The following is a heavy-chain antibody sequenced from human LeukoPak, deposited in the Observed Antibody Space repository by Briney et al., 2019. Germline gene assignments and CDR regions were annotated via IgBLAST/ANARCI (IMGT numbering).Heavy chain of an antibody. V-gene: IGHV1-24*01. J-gene: IGHJ5*02. CDR2: FDPEDGET. CDR1: GYTLTELS. Sequence: ASVKVSCKVSGYTLTELSMHWVRQAPGKGLEWMGGFDPEDGETIYAQKFQGRVTMTEDTSTDTAYMELSSLRSEDTAVYYCATDHGSVGMSYNWFDPWGQGTLVTVSS. D-gene: IGHD2-21*01. CDR3: ATDHGSVGMSYNWFDP.